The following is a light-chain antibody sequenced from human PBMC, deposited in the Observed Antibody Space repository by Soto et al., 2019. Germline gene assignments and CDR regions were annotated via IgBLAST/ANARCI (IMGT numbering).Light chain of an antibody. CDR1: QSISTW. CDR2: KAS. Sequence: DIQMTQSPSSVSASVGDRVTITCRASQSISTWLAWYQQKPGKAPKLLIYKASNLESGVPSRFSGSGSQTDFTLTISSLQPDDFATYYCQQYNSYSWKFGQGTKVDIK. CDR3: QQYNSYSWK. V-gene: IGKV1-5*03. J-gene: IGKJ1*01.